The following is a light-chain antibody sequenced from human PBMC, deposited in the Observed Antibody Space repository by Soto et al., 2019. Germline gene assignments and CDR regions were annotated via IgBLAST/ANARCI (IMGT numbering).Light chain of an antibody. J-gene: IGKJ1*01. CDR1: QSISRQ. V-gene: IGKV1-5*03. CDR3: LQYKSYWT. Sequence: DIQMTQSPSTLSASVGDRVSITCRASQSISRQLAWYQQKPWKAPNLLIYQASNLETGVPSRFTGSGSGTEFTLTISSLQPDDLATYYCLQYKSYWTFGQGTKVEVK. CDR2: QAS.